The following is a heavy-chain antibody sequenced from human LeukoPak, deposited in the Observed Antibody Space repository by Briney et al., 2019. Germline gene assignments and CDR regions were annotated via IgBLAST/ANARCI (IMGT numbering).Heavy chain of an antibody. D-gene: IGHD1-1*01. CDR1: GGTFSSYA. CDR3: ARGDKTGDWFDP. CDR2: IIPIFGTA. Sequence: SVKVSCKASGGTFSSYAISWVRQAPGQGLEWMGGIIPIFGTANYAQKFQGRVTITADKSTSTAYMELSSLRSEDTAVYYCARGDKTGDWFDPWGQGTLVTVSS. J-gene: IGHJ5*02. V-gene: IGHV1-69*06.